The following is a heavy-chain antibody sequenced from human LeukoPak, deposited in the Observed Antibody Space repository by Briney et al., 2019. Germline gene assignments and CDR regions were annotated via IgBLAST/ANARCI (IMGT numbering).Heavy chain of an antibody. V-gene: IGHV3-30*02. Sequence: GGALRLSCAASGFTFSSYGMHWVRQAPGKGLEWVAFIRYDGSNKYYADSVEGRFTISRDNSKNTLYLQMNSLRAEDTAVYFCAKERDTAMVTIDYWGQGTLVTVPS. CDR2: IRYDGSNK. J-gene: IGHJ4*02. D-gene: IGHD5-18*01. CDR3: AKERDTAMVTIDY. CDR1: GFTFSSYG.